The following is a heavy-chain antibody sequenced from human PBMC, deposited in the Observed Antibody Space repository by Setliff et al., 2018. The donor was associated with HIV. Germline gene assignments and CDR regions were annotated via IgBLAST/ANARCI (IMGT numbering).Heavy chain of an antibody. D-gene: IGHD3-10*01. CDR1: GYSFATYW. V-gene: IGHV5-51*01. CDR2: IYPGDSDT. J-gene: IGHJ3*02. Sequence: PGESLKISCKGSGYSFATYWIAWVRQMPGRGLELMGIIYPGDSDTRYSPSFQGQVTISADKSINTAYLQWSSLKASDTAMYYCARPATYGTLDAFDIWGQGTMVTVSS. CDR3: ARPATYGTLDAFDI.